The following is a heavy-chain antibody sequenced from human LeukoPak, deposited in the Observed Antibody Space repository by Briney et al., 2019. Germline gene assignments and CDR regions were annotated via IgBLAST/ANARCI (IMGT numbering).Heavy chain of an antibody. CDR3: AKTTGYSSGWSFDY. Sequence: PSETLSLTCAVYGGSFSGYYWSWIRQPPGKGLEWIGEINHSGSTNYNPSLKSRVTISVDTSKNQFSLKLSSVTAADTAVYYCAKTTGYSSGWSFDYWGQGTPVTVSS. J-gene: IGHJ4*02. CDR1: GGSFSGYY. CDR2: INHSGST. D-gene: IGHD6-19*01. V-gene: IGHV4-34*01.